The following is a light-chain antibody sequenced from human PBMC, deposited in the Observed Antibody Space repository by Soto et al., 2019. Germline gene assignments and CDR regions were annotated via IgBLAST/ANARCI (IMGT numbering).Light chain of an antibody. Sequence: EIVFTQSPGTLSLSPGERATLSSRASQSLSSNYLGWYQQKPGQAPRLLIYDAFSRATGIPDRFSGSGSGTEFTLTISRLEPEDFAVYFCQQYDYLITFGQGTRLEI. CDR1: QSLSSNY. CDR3: QQYDYLIT. V-gene: IGKV3-20*01. J-gene: IGKJ5*01. CDR2: DAF.